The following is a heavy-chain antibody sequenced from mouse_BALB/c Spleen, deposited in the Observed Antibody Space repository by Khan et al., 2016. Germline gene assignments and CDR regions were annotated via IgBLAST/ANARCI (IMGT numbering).Heavy chain of an antibody. Sequence: VQLQQSGAELVKPGASVKLSCTASGFNIKDTYMHWVKQRPEQGLEWIGRIDPANGNTKYDPKFQGLASITADTSSNTAYLQLRSLTSEDTSVFYCTRCDHYCAMGYWGRGTSVTVSS. D-gene: IGHD2-13*01. CDR2: IDPANGNT. CDR3: TRCDHYCAMGY. V-gene: IGHV14-3*02. J-gene: IGHJ4*01. CDR1: GFNIKDTY.